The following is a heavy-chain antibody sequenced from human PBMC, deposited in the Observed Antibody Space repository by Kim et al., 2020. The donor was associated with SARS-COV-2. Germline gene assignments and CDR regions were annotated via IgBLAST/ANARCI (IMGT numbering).Heavy chain of an antibody. CDR1: GSTFSSYA. CDR3: AKRVQDGGY. V-gene: IGHV3-23*01. CDR2: ISCSGGST. J-gene: IGHJ4*02. D-gene: IGHD3-10*01. Sequence: GGSLRLSCAASGSTFSSYAMSWVRQAPGKGLEWVSAISCSGGSTYYTDSVKGRFTISRDNSKNTLYLQMNSLRAEDTAVYYCAKRVQDGGYWGQGTLVTVSS.